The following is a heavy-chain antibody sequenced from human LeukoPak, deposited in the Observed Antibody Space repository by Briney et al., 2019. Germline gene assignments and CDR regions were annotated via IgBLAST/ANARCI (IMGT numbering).Heavy chain of an antibody. Sequence: ASVKVSCKASGGTFSSYATSWVRQAPGQGLEWMGRIIPIFGIANYAQKFQGRVTITADKSTSTAYMELSSLRSEDTAVYYCARDGGYDSSGYYPYYGMDVWGQGTTVTVSS. V-gene: IGHV1-69*04. J-gene: IGHJ6*02. D-gene: IGHD3-22*01. CDR1: GGTFSSYA. CDR3: ARDGGYDSSGYYPYYGMDV. CDR2: IIPIFGIA.